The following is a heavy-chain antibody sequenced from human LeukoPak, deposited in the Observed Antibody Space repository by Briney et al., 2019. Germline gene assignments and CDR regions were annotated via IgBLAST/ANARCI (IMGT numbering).Heavy chain of an antibody. Sequence: GGSLRLSCAASGFTFSSYAMHWVRQAPGKGLEWVAVISYDGTNKYYADSVKGRFAISRDNSKDTLNLQMNSLRAEDTAVYYCARADYGSGSYYLYYYYGMDVWGQGTTVTVSS. J-gene: IGHJ6*02. CDR1: GFTFSSYA. D-gene: IGHD3-10*01. V-gene: IGHV3-30*09. CDR2: ISYDGTNK. CDR3: ARADYGSGSYYLYYYYGMDV.